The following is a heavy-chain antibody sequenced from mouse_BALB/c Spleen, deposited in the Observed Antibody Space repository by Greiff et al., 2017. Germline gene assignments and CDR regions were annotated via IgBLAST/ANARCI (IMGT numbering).Heavy chain of an antibody. V-gene: IGHV1-31*01. CDR2: INPYNGAT. D-gene: IGHD3-3*01. Sequence: VQLQQSGPELVKPGASVKISCKASGYSFTGYYMHWVKQSHVKSLEWIGRINPYNGATSYNQNFKDKASLTVDKSSSTAYMELHSLTSEDSAVYYCAREGTYYAMDYWGQGTSVTVSS. J-gene: IGHJ4*01. CDR3: AREGTYYAMDY. CDR1: GYSFTGYY.